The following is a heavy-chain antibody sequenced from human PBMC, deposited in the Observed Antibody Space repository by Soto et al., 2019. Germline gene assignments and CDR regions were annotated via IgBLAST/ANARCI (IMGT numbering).Heavy chain of an antibody. Sequence: QVYLVQSGPEVKKPGASVKVSCKASGYTFINYGVSWVRQAPGQGLERMGWISAYNGDKKYAQNVQGRVTLTTDTSTSTAYMEMRILRSDDTAAYYCARDGPHIPAVGDVWGQGTTVTVSS. D-gene: IGHD6-13*01. V-gene: IGHV1-18*01. CDR2: ISAYNGDK. CDR1: GYTFINYG. CDR3: ARDGPHIPAVGDV. J-gene: IGHJ6*02.